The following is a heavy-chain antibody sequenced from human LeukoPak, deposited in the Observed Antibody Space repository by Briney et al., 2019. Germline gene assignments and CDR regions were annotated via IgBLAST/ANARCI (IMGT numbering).Heavy chain of an antibody. J-gene: IGHJ5*02. D-gene: IGHD6-13*01. CDR3: ARLGNSIAAAVWFDP. V-gene: IGHV4-59*01. Sequence: PSETLSLTCTVSGGSISSYYWSWIRQPPGKGLEWIGYIYYSGSTNYNPSLKSRVTISVDTSKNQFSLKLSSVTAADTAVYYCARLGNSIAAAVWFDPWGQGTLVTVSS. CDR1: GGSISSYY. CDR2: IYYSGST.